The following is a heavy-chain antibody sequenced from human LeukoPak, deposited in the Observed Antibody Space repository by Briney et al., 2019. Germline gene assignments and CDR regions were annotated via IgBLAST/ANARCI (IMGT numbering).Heavy chain of an antibody. CDR3: ARAPRITPEGRSIDS. Sequence: SETLSLTCTVSGGSISSSSYYWGWIRQPPGKGLEWIGSIYYSGSTYYNPSLKSRVTISVDTSKNQFSLKLSSVTAADTAVYYCARAPRITPEGRSIDSWGQGTLVTVPS. V-gene: IGHV4-39*01. D-gene: IGHD6-6*01. CDR1: GGSISSSSYY. CDR2: IYYSGST. J-gene: IGHJ4*02.